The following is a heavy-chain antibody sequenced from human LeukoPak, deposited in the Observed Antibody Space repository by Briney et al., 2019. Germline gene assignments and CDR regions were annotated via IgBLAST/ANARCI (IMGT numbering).Heavy chain of an antibody. CDR1: GYSTSSGYY. CDR3: ARDSWPEVVRFDY. D-gene: IGHD1-14*01. CDR2: IYHGGST. Sequence: PSETLSLTCTVSGYSTSSGYYWGWIRQPPGKGLEWIGSIYHGGSTYYNPSLKSRVTISVDTSKNQFSLKLSSVTAADTAVYFCARDSWPEVVRFDYWGQGTLVTVSS. J-gene: IGHJ4*02. V-gene: IGHV4-38-2*02.